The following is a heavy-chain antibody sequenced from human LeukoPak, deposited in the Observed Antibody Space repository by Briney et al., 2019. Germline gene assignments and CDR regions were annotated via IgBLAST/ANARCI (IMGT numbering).Heavy chain of an antibody. CDR3: ARAMRSGYDY. Sequence: GGSLRLSCAASGFTFSTYGMNWVRQAPGKRLEWVSYISSSNDSIYYADSVKGRFTISRDNAENSLYLQMNSLRDEDTAVYYCARAMRSGYDYWGQGTLVTVSS. V-gene: IGHV3-48*02. D-gene: IGHD5-12*01. J-gene: IGHJ4*02. CDR1: GFTFSTYG. CDR2: ISSSNDSI.